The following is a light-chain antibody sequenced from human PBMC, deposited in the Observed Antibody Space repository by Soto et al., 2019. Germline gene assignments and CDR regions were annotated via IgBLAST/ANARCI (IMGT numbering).Light chain of an antibody. CDR3: QQYYSTPRT. CDR1: QSVLYSSDNKNF. Sequence: DIVMTQSPDSLAVSLGERATINCKSSQSVLYSSDNKNFLAWYQQKPGQPPKMLIYLASTRGPGVPDRFSGSASGTDFTLIISSLQAEDVAVYYCQQYYSTPRTFGQGTRVEIK. V-gene: IGKV4-1*01. CDR2: LAS. J-gene: IGKJ1*01.